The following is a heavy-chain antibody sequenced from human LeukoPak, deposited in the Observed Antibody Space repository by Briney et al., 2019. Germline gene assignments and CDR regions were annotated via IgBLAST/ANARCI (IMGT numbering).Heavy chain of an antibody. Sequence: GESLKISCKVSGNDFTSNWIGWVRQMPGKGLEWMGIVYPGDPDTRYSPSFQGQVTISADKAISTAYLLWSSLKASDTAMYYCARRSYSSSWMGAFDIWGQGTMVTVSS. CDR2: VYPGDPDT. CDR3: ARRSYSSSWMGAFDI. J-gene: IGHJ3*02. V-gene: IGHV5-51*01. CDR1: GNDFTSNW. D-gene: IGHD6-13*01.